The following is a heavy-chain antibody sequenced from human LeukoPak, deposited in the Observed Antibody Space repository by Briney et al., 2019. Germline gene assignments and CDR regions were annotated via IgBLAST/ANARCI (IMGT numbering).Heavy chain of an antibody. CDR1: GGTFSSYA. CDR3: AREGRDIVLMGNWFDP. D-gene: IGHD2-8*01. V-gene: IGHV1-2*02. Sequence: ASVKVSCKASGGTFSSYAISWVRQAPGQGLEWMGWINPNSGGTNYAQKFQGRVTMTRDTSISTAYMELSRLRSDDTAVYYCAREGRDIVLMGNWFDPWGQGTLVTVSS. CDR2: INPNSGGT. J-gene: IGHJ5*02.